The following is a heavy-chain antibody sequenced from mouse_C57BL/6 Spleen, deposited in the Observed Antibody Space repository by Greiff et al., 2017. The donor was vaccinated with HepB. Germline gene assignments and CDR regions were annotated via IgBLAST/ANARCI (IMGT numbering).Heavy chain of an antibody. CDR1: GFTFSDYY. D-gene: IGHD1-1*01. CDR3: ARQRNTGVAGLDY. J-gene: IGHJ2*01. CDR2: ISNGGGST. Sequence: EVKLEESGGGLVQPGGSLKLSCAASGFTFSDYYMYWVRQTPEKRLEWVAYISNGGGSTYYPDTVKGRFTISRDNAKNTLYLQMSRLKSEDTAMYYCARQRNTGVAGLDYWGQGTTLTVSS. V-gene: IGHV5-12*01.